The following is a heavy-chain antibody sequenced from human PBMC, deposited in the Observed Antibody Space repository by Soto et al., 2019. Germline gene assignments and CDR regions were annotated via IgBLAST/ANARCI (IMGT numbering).Heavy chain of an antibody. V-gene: IGHV3-15*01. CDR1: GFTFSNAW. CDR2: IKSKTDGGTT. Sequence: EVQLVESGGGLVKPGGSLRLSCAASGFTFSNAWMSWVRQAPGKGLEWVGRIKSKTDGGTTDYAAPVKGRFTISRDDTKNTLYLQMNSLKTVDTAVYYCTTASRWYDFDYWGQGTLVTVSS. CDR3: TTASRWYDFDY. J-gene: IGHJ4*02. D-gene: IGHD6-13*01.